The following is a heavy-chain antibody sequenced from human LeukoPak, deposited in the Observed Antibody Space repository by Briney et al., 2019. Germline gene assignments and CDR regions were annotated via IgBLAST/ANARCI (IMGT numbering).Heavy chain of an antibody. CDR2: INKDGRQT. CDR1: GFTFSTSW. CDR3: ATSLDAPGNY. D-gene: IGHD6-13*01. J-gene: IGHJ4*02. V-gene: IGHV3-7*01. Sequence: GGSLRLSCVVSGFTFSTSWMAWVRQAPGRGLEWLANINKDGRQTYYVDSVKGRFTISRHNAENSLHLQMNSLRAEDTAVYYCATSLDAPGNYWGQGSLVTVSS.